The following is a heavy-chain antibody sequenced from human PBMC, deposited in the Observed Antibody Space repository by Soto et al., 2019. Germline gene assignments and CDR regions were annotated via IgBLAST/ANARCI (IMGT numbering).Heavy chain of an antibody. V-gene: IGHV3-48*01. CDR3: ARPYYYYYMDV. Sequence: EVQLVESGGVLVQPGGSLRLSCAASGFTFSTYSMNWVRQAPGKGLEWVSYLSGSSSTIYYADSVKGRFTISRDNAKNSLYLQMNSLRAEDTAVYYCARPYYYYYMDVWGKGTTVTVSS. J-gene: IGHJ6*03. CDR2: LSGSSSTI. CDR1: GFTFSTYS.